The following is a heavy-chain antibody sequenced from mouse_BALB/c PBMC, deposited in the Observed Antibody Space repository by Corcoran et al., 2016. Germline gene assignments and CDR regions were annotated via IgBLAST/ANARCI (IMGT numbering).Heavy chain of an antibody. V-gene: IGHV9-4*02. J-gene: IGHJ2*01. CDR2: INTHSGVP. CDR3: AVYGYDEYYFDY. Sequence: QIQLVQSGPELKKPGETVRISCKASGYTFTTAGMQWVQKMPGKGLKWIGWINTHSGVPKYAEDFKGRFAFSLETSASTAYLQISNLKNEDTATYFCAVYGYDEYYFDYWGQGTTLTVSS. CDR1: GYTFTTAG. D-gene: IGHD2-2*01.